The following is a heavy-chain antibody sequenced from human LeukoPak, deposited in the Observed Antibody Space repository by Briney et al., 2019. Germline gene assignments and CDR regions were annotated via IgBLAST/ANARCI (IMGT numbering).Heavy chain of an antibody. CDR1: GFTFSSYS. Sequence: GGSLRLSCAASGFTFSSYSMNWVRQAPGKGLEWVSSISSGSSYIFYADSVKGRFTISRDNTKNSLYLQMNSLSAEDTAVYYCARDQGGIAARWGFDYWGQGTLVTVSS. CDR3: ARDQGGIAARWGFDY. J-gene: IGHJ4*02. D-gene: IGHD6-6*01. CDR2: ISSGSSYI. V-gene: IGHV3-21*01.